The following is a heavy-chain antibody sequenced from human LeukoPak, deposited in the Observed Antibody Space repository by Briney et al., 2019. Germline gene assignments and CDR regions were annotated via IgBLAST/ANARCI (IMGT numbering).Heavy chain of an antibody. Sequence: GGSLRLSCAASGFTFSSYGMHWVRQPPGKGLEWISYISSSGSTLDYTDSVKGRFTISRDNANNSVSLQMNSLRAEDTAVYYCARSEKNYDFWTGEDYWGQGTLVTVSS. CDR2: ISSSGSTL. V-gene: IGHV3-48*04. J-gene: IGHJ4*02. D-gene: IGHD3-3*01. CDR1: GFTFSSYG. CDR3: ARSEKNYDFWTGEDY.